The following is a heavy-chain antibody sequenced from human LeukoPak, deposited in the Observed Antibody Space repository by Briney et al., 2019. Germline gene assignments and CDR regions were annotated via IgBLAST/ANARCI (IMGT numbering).Heavy chain of an antibody. Sequence: SVKVSCKASGGTFSNYAINWVRQAPGQGLEWMGGIIPLFGTANYAQKFQGRVTITAVESMSTAYMELSSLRSVDTAVYYCARGWLAESTVVTPYNYWGQGTLVTVSS. CDR2: IIPLFGTA. CDR3: ARGWLAESTVVTPYNY. J-gene: IGHJ4*02. CDR1: GGTFSNYA. D-gene: IGHD4-23*01. V-gene: IGHV1-69*13.